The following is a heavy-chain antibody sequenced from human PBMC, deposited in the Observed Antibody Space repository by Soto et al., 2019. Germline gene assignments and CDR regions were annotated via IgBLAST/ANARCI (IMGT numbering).Heavy chain of an antibody. J-gene: IGHJ4*02. CDR3: ARALGYSYGHLPIDY. Sequence: SETLSLTCAVYGGSFSGYYWSWIRQPPGKGLEWIGEIKHSGSTNYNPSLKSRVTISVDTSKNQFSLMLSSVTAADTAVYYCARALGYSYGHLPIDYWGQGALVTV. CDR1: GGSFSGYY. CDR2: IKHSGST. D-gene: IGHD5-18*01. V-gene: IGHV4-34*01.